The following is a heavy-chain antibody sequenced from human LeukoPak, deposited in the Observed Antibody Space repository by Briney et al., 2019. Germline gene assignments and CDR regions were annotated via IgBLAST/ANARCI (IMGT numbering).Heavy chain of an antibody. J-gene: IGHJ3*02. D-gene: IGHD3-22*01. CDR3: ARDFDYYDSTDAFDI. V-gene: IGHV1-18*01. CDR1: GYTFTSYG. CDR2: ISAYNGNT. Sequence: GASVKVSCKASGYTFTSYGISWVRQAPGQGLEWMGWISAYNGNTNYAQKLQGRVTMTTDTSTSTAYMELRSLRSDDTAVYYCARDFDYYDSTDAFDIWGQGTMVTVSS.